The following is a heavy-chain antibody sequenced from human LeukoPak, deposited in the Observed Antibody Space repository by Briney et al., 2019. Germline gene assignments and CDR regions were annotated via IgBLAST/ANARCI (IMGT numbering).Heavy chain of an antibody. V-gene: IGHV4-31*02. CDR2: IYYSGST. D-gene: IGHD3-22*01. CDR1: GGTITNAGIY. CDR3: ARVTRDCSGCYWIWPCRAL. J-gene: IGHJ4*02. Sequence: TLSLSCAVSGGTITNAGIYWGWIRQRPGKGLEWIANIYYSGSTFYNPSLKSRVTISVNTYNNQFSLMLSAVTAADTAVYYCARVTRDCSGCYWIWPCRALGGGGTLVTVSS.